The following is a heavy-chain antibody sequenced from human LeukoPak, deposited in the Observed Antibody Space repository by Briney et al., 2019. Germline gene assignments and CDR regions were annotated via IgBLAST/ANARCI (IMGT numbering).Heavy chain of an antibody. CDR2: IYSGGST. CDR1: GLTVSSNY. Sequence: PGGSLRLSCAASGLTVSSNYMSWVRQAPGKGLEWVSVIYSGGSTYYADSVKGRFTISRDNSKNTLYLQMNSLRAEDTAVYYCARDFLGMATDYWGQGTLVTVSS. V-gene: IGHV3-53*01. CDR3: ARDFLGMATDY. J-gene: IGHJ4*02. D-gene: IGHD5-24*01.